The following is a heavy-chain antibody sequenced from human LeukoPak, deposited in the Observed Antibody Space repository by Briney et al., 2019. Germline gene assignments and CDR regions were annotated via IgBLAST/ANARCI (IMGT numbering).Heavy chain of an antibody. J-gene: IGHJ4*02. CDR1: GYTFTSYF. CDR3: AREDSSGWYVFDY. Sequence: EASVKVSCKASGYTFTSYFMHWVRQAPGQGLEWMGIINPSGGSTSYAQKFQGRVTMTRDTSTSTVYMGLSSLRSEDTAVYYCAREDSSGWYVFDYWGQGTLVTVSS. D-gene: IGHD6-19*01. CDR2: INPSGGST. V-gene: IGHV1-46*01.